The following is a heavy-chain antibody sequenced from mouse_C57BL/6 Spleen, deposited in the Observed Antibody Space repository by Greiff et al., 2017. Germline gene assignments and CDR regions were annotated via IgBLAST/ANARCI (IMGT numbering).Heavy chain of an antibody. CDR1: GYTFTSYW. J-gene: IGHJ3*01. Sequence: QIQLQQPGTELVKPGASVKLSCKASGYTFTSYWMHWVKQRPGQGLEWIGNINPSNGGTNYNEKFKSKATLTVDKSSSTAYMQLSSLTSEDSAVYYCARFPPIYYDYDAGFAYWGQGTLVTVSA. CDR3: ARFPPIYYDYDAGFAY. D-gene: IGHD2-4*01. V-gene: IGHV1-53*01. CDR2: INPSNGGT.